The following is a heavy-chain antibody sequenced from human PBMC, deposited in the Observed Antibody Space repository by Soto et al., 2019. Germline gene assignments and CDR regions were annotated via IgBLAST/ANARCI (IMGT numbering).Heavy chain of an antibody. V-gene: IGHV2-70*13. Sequence: SGPTLVNPTETLTLTCTFSGFSLTSPGMCVSWIRQSPGKALEWLALIERNDDDKYYSTSLKTRLTISKDTRKNQVVLTMANMEPADTATYYCARSIRGPRRFNGMDVWGQGTTVTVSS. CDR1: GFSLTSPGMC. CDR3: ARSIRGPRRFNGMDV. CDR2: IERNDDDK. J-gene: IGHJ6*02. D-gene: IGHD1-20*01.